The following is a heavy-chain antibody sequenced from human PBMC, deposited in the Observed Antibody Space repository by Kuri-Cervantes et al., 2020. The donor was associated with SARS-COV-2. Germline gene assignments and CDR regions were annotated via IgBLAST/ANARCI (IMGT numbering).Heavy chain of an antibody. D-gene: IGHD4-17*01. CDR1: GFNFSSYS. Sequence: ESLKISCAASGFNFSSYSMNWVRQAPGKGLEWVSSISSSSSYIYYADSVKGRFTISRDNAKNSLYLQMNSLRAEDTAVYYCASGTVTTHAFDIWGQGTMVTVSS. V-gene: IGHV3-21*01. CDR3: ASGTVTTHAFDI. CDR2: ISSSSSYI. J-gene: IGHJ3*02.